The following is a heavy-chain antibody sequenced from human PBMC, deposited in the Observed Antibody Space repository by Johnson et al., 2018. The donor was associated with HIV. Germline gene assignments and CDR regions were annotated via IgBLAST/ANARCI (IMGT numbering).Heavy chain of an antibody. D-gene: IGHD3-3*01. CDR1: GFNVSSNY. CDR2: IYSGGST. J-gene: IGHJ3*02. CDR3: ARDRLTIFGVALEAFDI. Sequence: VQLVESGGGLIQPGGSLRLSCAASGFNVSSNYMSWVRQAPGKGLEWVSVIYSGGSTYYADSVKGRFTISRDNSKNTLYLQMNSLRAEDTAVYYWARDRLTIFGVALEAFDIWGQGTMVTVSS. V-gene: IGHV3-53*01.